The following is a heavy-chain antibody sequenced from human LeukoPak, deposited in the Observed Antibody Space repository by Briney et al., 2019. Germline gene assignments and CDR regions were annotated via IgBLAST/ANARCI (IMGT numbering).Heavy chain of an antibody. CDR1: GYTFTSYG. J-gene: IGHJ3*02. D-gene: IGHD6-13*01. CDR3: ARDPGAAATHAFDI. Sequence: ASVKVSCKASGYTFTSYGISWVRQAPGQGLEWMGWISAYYGNTNYAQKLQGRVTLTTDTSTSTAYMELRSLTSDDTAVYYCARDPGAAATHAFDIWGQGTMVTVSS. V-gene: IGHV1-18*01. CDR2: ISAYYGNT.